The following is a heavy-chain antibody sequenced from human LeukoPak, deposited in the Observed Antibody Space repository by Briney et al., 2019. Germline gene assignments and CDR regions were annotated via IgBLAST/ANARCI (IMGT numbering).Heavy chain of an antibody. CDR1: GYTFTDYF. J-gene: IGHJ3*02. Sequence: APVKVSCKASGYTFTDYFMHWVRQAPGQGLEWMGWINPKSGGTNFPQKFQGRVTLTRDTSISTAYMELSRLRSDDTAVYYCARDRDTVKVEAFGIWGQGTMVSVSS. CDR3: ARDRDTVKVEAFGI. CDR2: INPKSGGT. D-gene: IGHD2-15*01. V-gene: IGHV1-2*02.